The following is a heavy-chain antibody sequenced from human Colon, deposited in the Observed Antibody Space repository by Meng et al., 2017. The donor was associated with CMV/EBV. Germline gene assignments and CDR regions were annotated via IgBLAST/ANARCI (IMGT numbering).Heavy chain of an antibody. CDR1: GFSFRTYA. Sequence: GESLKISCAGSGFSFRTYAMSWVRQAPGKGLEWVSVIYTGGSTTYHAASVKGRFTISRDNAKNTLYLQMNSLRAEDTAVYYCARGSSTSCYDWGQGTLVTVSS. CDR2: IYTGGSTT. D-gene: IGHD2-2*01. V-gene: IGHV3-23*03. CDR3: ARGSSTSCYD. J-gene: IGHJ4*02.